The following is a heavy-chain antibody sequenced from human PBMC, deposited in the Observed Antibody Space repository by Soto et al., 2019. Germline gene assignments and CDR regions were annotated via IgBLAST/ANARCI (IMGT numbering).Heavy chain of an antibody. D-gene: IGHD5-12*01. Sequence: GESLKISCKGSEYSFTSYWISWVRQMPGKGLEWMGRIDPSDSYTNYSPSFQGHVTISADKSVSTAYLQWSSLKASGTAMYYCARRGYGGYGGGDAFDIWGQGTMVTVSS. CDR3: ARRGYGGYGGGDAFDI. CDR2: IDPSDSYT. J-gene: IGHJ3*02. CDR1: EYSFTSYW. V-gene: IGHV5-10-1*01.